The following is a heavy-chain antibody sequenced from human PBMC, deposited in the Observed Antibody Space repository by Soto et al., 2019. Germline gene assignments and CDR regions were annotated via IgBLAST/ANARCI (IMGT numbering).Heavy chain of an antibody. CDR3: ARGLIAAAGWFDP. J-gene: IGHJ5*02. CDR2: INHSGST. D-gene: IGHD6-13*01. Sequence: QVQLQQWGAGLLKPSETLSLTCAVYGGSFSGYYWSWIRQPPGKGLVWIGEINHSGSTNYNPSLKSRVTISVDTSKNQFSLKLSSVTAADTAVYYCARGLIAAAGWFDPWGQGTLVTVSS. V-gene: IGHV4-34*01. CDR1: GGSFSGYY.